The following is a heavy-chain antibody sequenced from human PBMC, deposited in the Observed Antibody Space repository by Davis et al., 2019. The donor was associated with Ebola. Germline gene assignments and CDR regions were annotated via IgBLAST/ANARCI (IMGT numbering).Heavy chain of an antibody. J-gene: IGHJ3*01. CDR2: IKQDGSKK. Sequence: PGGSLRPPCAASGFAFSSHWMNWVRQGPGKGREWVANIKQDGSKKNYVDSVKDRFTISRDNAKNSLFLQMNNLRADDTAVYWWGAELTGDAFDVWGRGTMVTVSS. V-gene: IGHV3-7*01. CDR1: GFAFSSHW. D-gene: IGHD3-9*01. CDR3: GAELTGDAFDV.